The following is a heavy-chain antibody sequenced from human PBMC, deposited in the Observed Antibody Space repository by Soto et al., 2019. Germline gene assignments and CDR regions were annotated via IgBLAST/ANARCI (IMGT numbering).Heavy chain of an antibody. D-gene: IGHD6-6*01. CDR3: ARTYSKYFTSSETDH. CDR2: ISAYNGDK. J-gene: IGHJ4*02. V-gene: IGHV1-18*01. Sequence: QVQLVQSGVEVKKPGASVKVSCKASGYTFNNYGINWVRQAPGQGLEWMGWISAYNGDKKYAWWLQGRVTMTTDTSTSTAYLELRSLRSDDTAVYFCARTYSKYFTSSETDHWGQGTLITVSS. CDR1: GYTFNNYG.